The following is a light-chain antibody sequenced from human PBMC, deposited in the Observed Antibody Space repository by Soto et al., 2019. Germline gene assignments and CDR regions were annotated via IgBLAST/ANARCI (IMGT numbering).Light chain of an antibody. CDR3: QQRSNWPFT. CDR1: QSVSSY. Sequence: EIVLTQSPATLSLSPGERATLACRASQSVSSYLAWYQQKPGQAPRLLIYDASNRSTGVPARFSGSGSWTDFTLNISSLAPEDFAVYYCQQRSNWPFTFGGGTKVESK. V-gene: IGKV3-11*01. CDR2: DAS. J-gene: IGKJ4*01.